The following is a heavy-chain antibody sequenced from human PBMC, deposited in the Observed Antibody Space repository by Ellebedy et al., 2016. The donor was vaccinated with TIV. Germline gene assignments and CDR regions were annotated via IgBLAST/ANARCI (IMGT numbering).Heavy chain of an antibody. CDR1: GFTFSDYY. CDR2: ISSSGSTI. CDR3: ASVVPAARFDY. D-gene: IGHD2-2*01. J-gene: IGHJ4*02. V-gene: IGHV3-11*01. Sequence: GESLKISXAASGFTFSDYYMSWIRQAPGKGLEWVSYISSSGSTIYYADSVKGRFTISRDNAKNSLYLQMNSLRAEDTAVYYCASVVPAARFDYWGQGTLVTVSS.